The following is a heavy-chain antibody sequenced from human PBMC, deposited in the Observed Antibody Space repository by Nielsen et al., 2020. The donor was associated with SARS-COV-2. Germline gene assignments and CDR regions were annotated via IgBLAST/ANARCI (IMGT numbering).Heavy chain of an antibody. CDR2: IYGSGSSS. D-gene: IGHD3-16*02. V-gene: IGHV3-48*02. J-gene: IGHJ2*01. CDR1: GFPFTNAW. CDR3: ARDFHFRGELTSWYFDL. Sequence: GESLKISCAASGFPFTNAWMIWVRQAPGKGLEWVSLIYGSGSSSYYADSVKGRFTISRDNAKNSLYLQMNSLRDEDTAVYYCARDFHFRGELTSWYFDLWGHGALVTVSS.